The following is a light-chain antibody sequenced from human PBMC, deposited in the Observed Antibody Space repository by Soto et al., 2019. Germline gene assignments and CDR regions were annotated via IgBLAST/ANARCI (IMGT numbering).Light chain of an antibody. J-gene: IGKJ4*01. Sequence: EIVLPQSPATLSLSPGERATLSCRASQSVSSYLAWYQQKPGQAPTLLIYDASNRATGIPARFSGSGSGTDFPLTISSLESEDFAVYYCQQRSNWPLTYGGGNKVEI. CDR2: DAS. CDR1: QSVSSY. V-gene: IGKV3-11*01. CDR3: QQRSNWPLT.